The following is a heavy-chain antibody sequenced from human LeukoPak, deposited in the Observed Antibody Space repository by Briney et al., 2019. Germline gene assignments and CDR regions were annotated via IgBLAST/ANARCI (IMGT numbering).Heavy chain of an antibody. Sequence: GGSLRLSCAAAGFTFSSYSMNWVRQAPGKGLEWVSSISSSSSYIYYADSVKGRFTISRDNAKNSLYLQMNSLRAEDTAVYYCARDARRDGYNPFDYWGQGTLVTVSS. CDR2: ISSSSSYI. J-gene: IGHJ4*02. CDR1: GFTFSSYS. V-gene: IGHV3-21*01. D-gene: IGHD5-24*01. CDR3: ARDARRDGYNPFDY.